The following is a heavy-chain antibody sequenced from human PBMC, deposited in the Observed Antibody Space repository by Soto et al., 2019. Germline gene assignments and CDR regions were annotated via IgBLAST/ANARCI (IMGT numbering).Heavy chain of an antibody. D-gene: IGHD6-19*01. J-gene: IGHJ4*02. V-gene: IGHV3-23*01. CDR3: AKEGTSGLYYFDY. CDR2: ISGSGDTP. CDR1: GFTFSNYA. Sequence: GGSLRLSCAGSGFTFSNYAISWFRQAPGKGLEWVSIISGSGDTPYYADSVKGRFTISRDNSRNTLYLQMNSLRAGDSAKYYCAKEGTSGLYYFDYWGPGTLVTVSS.